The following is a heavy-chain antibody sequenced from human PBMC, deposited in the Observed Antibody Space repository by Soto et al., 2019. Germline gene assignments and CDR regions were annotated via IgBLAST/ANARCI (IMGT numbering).Heavy chain of an antibody. CDR3: AIRTGQLAIISEFDGDWFFEV. Sequence: ASVKVSCKASGYTFTDYYIHWVRQAPGQGLEWVGWINPDSGGTNLVQRFQGRVTMTSDTSINTAYMELSSLRSDDTAVYYCAIRTGQLAIISEFDGDWFFEVWGRGTLVTVSS. CDR1: GYTFTDYY. J-gene: IGHJ2*01. CDR2: INPDSGGT. V-gene: IGHV1-2*02. D-gene: IGHD2-2*01.